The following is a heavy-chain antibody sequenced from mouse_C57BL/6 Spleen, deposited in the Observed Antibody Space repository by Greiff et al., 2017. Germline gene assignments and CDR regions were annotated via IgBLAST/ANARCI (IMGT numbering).Heavy chain of an antibody. Sequence: QVQLQQPGAELVMPGASVKLSCKASGYTFTSYWMHWVKQRPGQGLEWIGEIDPSDSYTNYNQKFKGKSTLTVDKSSSTAYMQLSSLTSEDSAVYYCARWLLRDYYFDYWGQGTTLTVSS. CDR3: ARWLLRDYYFDY. CDR1: GYTFTSYW. CDR2: IDPSDSYT. D-gene: IGHD2-3*01. J-gene: IGHJ2*01. V-gene: IGHV1-69*01.